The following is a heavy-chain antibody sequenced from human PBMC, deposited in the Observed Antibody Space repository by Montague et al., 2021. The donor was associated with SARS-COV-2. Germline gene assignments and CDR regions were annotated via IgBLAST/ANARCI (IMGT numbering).Heavy chain of an antibody. CDR1: GFSLSTPNVG. CDR3: AHLIRYYDIFTGIPFDD. J-gene: IGHJ4*02. V-gene: IGHV2-5*01. CDR2: IYSNGDK. D-gene: IGHD3-9*01. Sequence: PALVKPTQTLTLTCTFSGFSLSTPNVGVAWIRQPPGKALEWLAVIYSNGDKRYSPSLQGRLTITKDTSRNQVVLSLTNVDPLGTATYYCAHLIRYYDIFTGIPFDDWGQGTQVTVSS.